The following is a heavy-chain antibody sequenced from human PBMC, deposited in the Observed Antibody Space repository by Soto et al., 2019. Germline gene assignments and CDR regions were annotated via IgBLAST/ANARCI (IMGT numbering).Heavy chain of an antibody. Sequence: QVQLQESGPGLVKPSETLSLTCTVSGGSISSYYWSWIRQPPGKGLEWIGYIYYSGSTNYNPSLKSRVTISVDTSKNQFSLKLSSVTAADAAVYYCARDQVTKVRGVAHYYYYYYMDVWGKGTTVTVSS. D-gene: IGHD3-10*01. CDR2: IYYSGST. CDR1: GGSISSYY. CDR3: ARDQVTKVRGVAHYYYYYYMDV. J-gene: IGHJ6*03. V-gene: IGHV4-59*01.